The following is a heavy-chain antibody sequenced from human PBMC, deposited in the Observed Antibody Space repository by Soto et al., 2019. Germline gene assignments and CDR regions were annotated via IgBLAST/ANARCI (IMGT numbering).Heavy chain of an antibody. D-gene: IGHD2-21*02. CDR2: ITANSGST. Sequence: LRLSCAASGFTFSSYAMVWARQAPGKGLEWVSTITANSGSTAYGDSVKGRFTFSRDNSKNTLYLQMNSLRAEDTAVYYCAKGFIRDCGGDCTVDTWGQGTLVTVSS. J-gene: IGHJ5*02. CDR3: AKGFIRDCGGDCTVDT. CDR1: GFTFSSYA. V-gene: IGHV3-23*01.